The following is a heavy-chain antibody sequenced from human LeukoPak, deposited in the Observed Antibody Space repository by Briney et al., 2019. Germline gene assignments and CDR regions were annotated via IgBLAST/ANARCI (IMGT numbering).Heavy chain of an antibody. CDR3: AKVAGVVVVPSLTDALDI. J-gene: IGHJ3*02. CDR1: GFTFSSYA. D-gene: IGHD2-2*01. V-gene: IGHV3-23*01. CDR2: ISGSGGST. Sequence: GGSLRLSCAASGFTFSSYAMSWVRQAPGKGLEWVSTISGSGGSTYYADSVKGRFTISRGNSKNTLHLQMNSLRAEDTAVYYCAKVAGVVVVPSLTDALDIWGQGTLVTVSS.